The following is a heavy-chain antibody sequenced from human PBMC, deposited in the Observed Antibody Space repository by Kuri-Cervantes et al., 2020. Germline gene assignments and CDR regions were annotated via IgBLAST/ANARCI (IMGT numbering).Heavy chain of an antibody. V-gene: IGHV3-20*04. CDR2: INWDGHKT. CDR3: ARGGMATIDRKTAFDI. CDR1: GFTFDDYG. J-gene: IGHJ3*02. D-gene: IGHD5-24*01. Sequence: GESLKISCAASGFTFDDYGMSWVRQVPGKGLDWVAGINWDGHKTGYGDSVKGRFTISRDNSKNTLYLQMNSLRAEDTAVYYCARGGMATIDRKTAFDIWGQGTMVTVSS.